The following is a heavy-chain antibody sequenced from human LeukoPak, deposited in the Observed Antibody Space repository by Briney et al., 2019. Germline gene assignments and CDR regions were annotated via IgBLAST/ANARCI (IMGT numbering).Heavy chain of an antibody. V-gene: IGHV3-7*01. J-gene: IGHJ4*02. CDR2: MKEDGSEI. CDR1: GFTFSNYW. Sequence: GGSLRLSCATSGFTFSNYWMSWVRQAPGKGLEWVANMKEDGSEINYVDSAKGRFTISRDNAQDSLYLQMNSLRAEDTAVYYCVRDRGYSNFDYWGQGTLVTVSS. D-gene: IGHD4-11*01. CDR3: VRDRGYSNFDY.